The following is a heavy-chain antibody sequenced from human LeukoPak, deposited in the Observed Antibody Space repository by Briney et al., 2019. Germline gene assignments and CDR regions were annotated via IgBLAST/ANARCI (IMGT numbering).Heavy chain of an antibody. V-gene: IGHV4-59*11. J-gene: IGHJ4*02. Sequence: SETLSLTCTVSGDSISTHFWRWIRQHPGKGLEWSGYNSYSGSTNHKPPLKTRPTISVDTSKNQYSLKLSSVIAADTAVYYCARTQIGYFFDYWGQGTLVTVSS. CDR3: ARTQIGYFFDY. D-gene: IGHD3-22*01. CDR2: NSYSGST. CDR1: GDSISTHF.